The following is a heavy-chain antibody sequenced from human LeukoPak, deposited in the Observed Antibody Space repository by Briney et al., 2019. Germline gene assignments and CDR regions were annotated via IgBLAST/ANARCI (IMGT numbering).Heavy chain of an antibody. CDR1: GFTFSSYG. J-gene: IGHJ5*02. D-gene: IGHD3-10*01. V-gene: IGHV3-30*18. Sequence: PGRSLRLSCAASGFTFSSYGMHWVRQTPGKGLEWVAVISYDGSNKYYADSVKGRFTISRDNSKNTLYLQMNSLRAEDTAAYYCAKSADGSGSTKFDPWGQGTLVTVSS. CDR3: AKSADGSGSTKFDP. CDR2: ISYDGSNK.